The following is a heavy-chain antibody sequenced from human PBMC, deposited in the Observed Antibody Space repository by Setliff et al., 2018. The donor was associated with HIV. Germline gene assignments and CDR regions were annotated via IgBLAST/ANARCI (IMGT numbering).Heavy chain of an antibody. J-gene: IGHJ3*02. V-gene: IGHV3-11*01. CDR1: GFTFSDYY. CDR2: ISTSSATK. D-gene: IGHD2-2*01. CDR3: ARAALRYCTSTSCPRVDAFDI. Sequence: PGGSLRLSCAASGFTFSDYYMIWIRQAPGQGLEWVSYISTSSATKYYADSVKGRFTISRDNAKNSLYLQMNSVRADDTAVYYCARAALRYCTSTSCPRVDAFDIWGQGTMVTVSS.